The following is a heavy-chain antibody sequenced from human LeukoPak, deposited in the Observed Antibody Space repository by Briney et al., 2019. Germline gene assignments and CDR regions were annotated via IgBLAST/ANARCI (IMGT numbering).Heavy chain of an antibody. J-gene: IGHJ6*03. CDR1: GYTFTSYY. D-gene: IGHD3-10*01. V-gene: IGHV1-46*01. CDR3: ARDPITMVRGVIPQQDMDV. CDR2: INPSGGST. Sequence: GASVKVSCKASGYTFTSYYMHWVRQAPGQGLEWMGIINPSGGSTSYAQKFQGRVTMTRDMSTSTVYMELSSLRSEDTAVYYCARDPITMVRGVIPQQDMDVWGKGTTVTVSS.